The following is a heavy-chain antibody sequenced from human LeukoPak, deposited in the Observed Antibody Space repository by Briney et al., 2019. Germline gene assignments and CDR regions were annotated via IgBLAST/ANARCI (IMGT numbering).Heavy chain of an antibody. CDR2: VSSDGSRT. D-gene: IGHD3-16*01. CDR3: ATDGAYGLTH. Sequence: GGSLRLSCAASGVSFSTTWMHWVRQAPGKGLMWVSHVSSDGSRTYADSVKGRFTVSRDNNKDMVYLQMSSLRAEDTAVYYCATDGAYGLTHWGQGTLVTVSS. V-gene: IGHV3-74*01. J-gene: IGHJ4*02. CDR1: GVSFSTTW.